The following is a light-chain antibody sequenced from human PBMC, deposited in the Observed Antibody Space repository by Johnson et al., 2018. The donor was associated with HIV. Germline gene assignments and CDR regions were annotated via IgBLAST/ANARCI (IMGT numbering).Light chain of an antibody. CDR1: SSNIGNNY. CDR3: GTWDSSLSAYV. CDR2: ANN. Sequence: QSVLTQSPSVSAAPGQKVTISCSGSSSNIGNNYVSWYQQLPGTAPKLLIYANNKRPSGIPDRFPGSKSGTSATLGITGLQTGDEADYYCGTWDSSLSAYVFGTGTKVTVL. V-gene: IGLV1-51*01. J-gene: IGLJ1*01.